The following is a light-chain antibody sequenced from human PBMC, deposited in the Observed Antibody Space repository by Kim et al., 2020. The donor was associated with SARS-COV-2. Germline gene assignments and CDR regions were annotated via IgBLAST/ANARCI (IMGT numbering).Light chain of an antibody. Sequence: ASVGDRVTITCRAGQDISESVTWYQQKPGKAPKVLIYGASTLERGVPSRFSGGGSGTEFTFTISSQQPEDIATYYCQEASNFPLMFGQGTRLEIK. V-gene: IGKV1D-12*01. J-gene: IGKJ5*01. CDR3: QEASNFPLM. CDR1: QDISES. CDR2: GAS.